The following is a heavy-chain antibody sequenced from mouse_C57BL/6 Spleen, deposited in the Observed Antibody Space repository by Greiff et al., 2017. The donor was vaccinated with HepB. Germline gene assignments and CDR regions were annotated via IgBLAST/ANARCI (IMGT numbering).Heavy chain of an antibody. CDR3: ARKPPNYYAMDY. Sequence: EVKLMESGGGLVKPGGSLKLSCAASGFTFSDYGMHWVRQAPETGLEWVAYISSGSSTIYYADPVKGRFTISRDNAKNTLFLQMTSLRSEDTAMYYCARKPPNYYAMDYWGQGTSVTVSS. CDR2: ISSGSSTI. J-gene: IGHJ4*01. D-gene: IGHD6-5*01. V-gene: IGHV5-17*01. CDR1: GFTFSDYG.